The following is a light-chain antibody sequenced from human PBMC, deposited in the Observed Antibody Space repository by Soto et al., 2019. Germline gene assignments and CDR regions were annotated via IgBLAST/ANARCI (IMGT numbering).Light chain of an antibody. CDR1: QDISSA. Sequence: NQLTQSQSALSASVGDRVTSTSRASQDISSALAWYQQKPGKGPKLLIYDASTLQSGVPSRFRGSGSGTDFTLTISILQPEDFATYYLQQLNSYPLTFGGGTKVYIK. CDR2: DAS. J-gene: IGKJ4*01. CDR3: QQLNSYPLT. V-gene: IGKV1-13*02.